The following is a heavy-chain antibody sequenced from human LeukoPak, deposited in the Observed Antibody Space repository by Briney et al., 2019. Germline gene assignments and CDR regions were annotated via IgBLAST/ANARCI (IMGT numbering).Heavy chain of an antibody. CDR3: TTDPFHDPDETWFDP. CDR2: IKSKTDGGTP. Sequence: GGSLRLSCAASGFTFSNAWMSWVRQAPGKGREGVSRIKSKTDGGTPDYAAPVKGRFTISRDDSNNTLYLQMNSLKPEDTAVYYCTTDPFHDPDETWFDPWGQGTLVTVSS. CDR1: GFTFSNAW. V-gene: IGHV3-15*01. J-gene: IGHJ5*02.